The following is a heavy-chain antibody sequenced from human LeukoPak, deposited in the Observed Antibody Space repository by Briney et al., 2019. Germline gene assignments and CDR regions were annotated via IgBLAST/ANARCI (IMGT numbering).Heavy chain of an antibody. CDR3: AGGNFDDSSGHPYHFHL. V-gene: IGHV4-59*01. Sequence: SETLSLTCTVSGVSISSYYWGWIRQPPGKGLEWVGYIYYSDTNYNSSLKSRVTISEDTSKNQFSLILNSVTAADTAVYYCAGGNFDDSSGHPYHFHLWGQGTLVTVPS. J-gene: IGHJ4*02. CDR2: IYYSDT. CDR1: GVSISSYY. D-gene: IGHD3-22*01.